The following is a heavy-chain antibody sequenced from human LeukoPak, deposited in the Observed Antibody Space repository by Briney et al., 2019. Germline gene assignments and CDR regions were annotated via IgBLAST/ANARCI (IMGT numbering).Heavy chain of an antibody. D-gene: IGHD2-15*01. CDR1: GFTFSSYA. V-gene: IGHV3-23*01. Sequence: GGSLRLSCAASGFTFSSYAMSWVRQAPGKGLEWVSAISGSGGSTYYADSVKGRFTISRDNSKNTLYLQMNCLRAEDTAVYYCAKESDVVVVAVTFYYFDYWGQGTLVTVTS. J-gene: IGHJ4*02. CDR3: AKESDVVVVAVTFYYFDY. CDR2: ISGSGGST.